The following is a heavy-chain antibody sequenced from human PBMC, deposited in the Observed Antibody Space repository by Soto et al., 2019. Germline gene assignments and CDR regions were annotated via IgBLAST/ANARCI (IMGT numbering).Heavy chain of an antibody. Sequence: GVLRLSCAASGFTFSDYYMSCIRQAPGKGLEWVSYISSSGSTIYYADSVKGRFTISRDNSKNTLYLQMNSLRAEDTAVYYCAKENGGYSYGYDYYYGMDVWGQGTTVTVSS. CDR2: ISSSGSTI. CDR1: GFTFSDYY. J-gene: IGHJ6*02. CDR3: AKENGGYSYGYDYYYGMDV. D-gene: IGHD5-18*01. V-gene: IGHV3-11*04.